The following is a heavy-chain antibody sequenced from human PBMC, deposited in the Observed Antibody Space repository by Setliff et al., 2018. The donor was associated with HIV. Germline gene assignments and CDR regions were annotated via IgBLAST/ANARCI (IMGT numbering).Heavy chain of an antibody. CDR1: GGSFGGYY. V-gene: IGHV4-34*01. Sequence: PSETLSLTCAVYGGSFGGYYWSWIRQPPGKGLEWIGEINHSGSTNYNPSLKSRVTISVDTSKNHLSLKLSSVTAADTAVYYCARPVSKYFYGMDVWGLGTTVTVSS. CDR2: INHSGST. J-gene: IGHJ6*02. CDR3: ARPVSKYFYGMDV.